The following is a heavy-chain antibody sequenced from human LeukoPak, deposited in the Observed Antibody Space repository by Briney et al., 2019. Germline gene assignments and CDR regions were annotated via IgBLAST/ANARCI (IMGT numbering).Heavy chain of an antibody. D-gene: IGHD6-6*01. CDR2: ITSNSNI. Sequence: PGGSLRLSCEASGFTYSSYAMPWLRHAPGKALEWLSYITSNSNINYAESVNGRFTISRNNAQNSPYLQMNSLRDEYTTVYYRARSANPGVHEFDPWGQATLVTVSS. J-gene: IGHJ5*02. V-gene: IGHV3-48*02. CDR3: ARSANPGVHEFDP. CDR1: GFTYSSYA.